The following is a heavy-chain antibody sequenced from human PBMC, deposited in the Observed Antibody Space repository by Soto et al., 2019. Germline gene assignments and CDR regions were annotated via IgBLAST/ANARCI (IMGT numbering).Heavy chain of an antibody. CDR2: ISNDGSDK. D-gene: IGHD2-2*01. CDR3: GAGQYFTDY. Sequence: GGSLRLSCSTSGCTFRSYGMHWVRQAPGKGLEWVALISNDGSDKYYTDSVKGRFTISRDNSKSTLYLQMNSLRGDDTAVYYCGAGQYFTDYWGQGTLVTVSS. J-gene: IGHJ4*02. V-gene: IGHV3-30*03. CDR1: GCTFRSYG.